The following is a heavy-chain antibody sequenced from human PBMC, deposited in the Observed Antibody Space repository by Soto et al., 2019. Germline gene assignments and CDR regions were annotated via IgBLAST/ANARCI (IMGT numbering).Heavy chain of an antibody. CDR2: IIPIFGTA. D-gene: IGHD1-20*01. CDR3: ARGITGTVSYYYGMDV. J-gene: IGHJ6*02. V-gene: IGHV1-69*12. Sequence: QVQLVQSGAEVKKPGSSVKVSCKASGGTFSSYAISWVRQAPGQGLEWMGGIIPIFGTANYAQKFQGRVTITADESKSTASMELSSLRSEDTALYYCARGITGTVSYYYGMDVWGQGTTVTVSS. CDR1: GGTFSSYA.